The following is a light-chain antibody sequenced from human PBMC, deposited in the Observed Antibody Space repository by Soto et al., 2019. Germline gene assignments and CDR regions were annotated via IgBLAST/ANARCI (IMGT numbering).Light chain of an antibody. V-gene: IGLV2-23*02. CDR2: EVN. Sequence: QSVLTQPASGSRSPGHSITISCTGSSSGVGTYNRVSWFQQHPGKAPNLIIYEVNKWPSGVSNRFSGSKSGNTASLTVSGLQAEDEADYYCCSYAGRGTYVFGTGTKVTVL. CDR3: CSYAGRGTYV. J-gene: IGLJ1*01. CDR1: SSGVGTYNR.